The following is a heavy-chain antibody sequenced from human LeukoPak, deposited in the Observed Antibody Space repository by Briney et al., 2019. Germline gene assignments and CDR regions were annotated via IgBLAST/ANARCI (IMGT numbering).Heavy chain of an antibody. V-gene: IGHV5-51*01. Sequence: GESLNISCKASGYSFTTYWIGWVRQMPGKGLEWMGIIYPGDSDTRYTPSFQGQVTISVDKSISTAYLQWRSLKASDTATYCCARHKSADYWGQGTLVTVSS. CDR2: IYPGDSDT. J-gene: IGHJ4*02. CDR1: GYSFTTYW. CDR3: ARHKSADY.